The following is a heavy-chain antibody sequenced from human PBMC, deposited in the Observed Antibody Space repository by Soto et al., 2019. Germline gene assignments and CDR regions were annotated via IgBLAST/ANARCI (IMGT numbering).Heavy chain of an antibody. CDR2: ISSSSSYI. CDR1: GFTFSSYG. J-gene: IGHJ4*02. D-gene: IGHD6-19*01. CDR3: ARAVAGNDY. V-gene: IGHV3-21*01. Sequence: PGRSLRLSSAASGFTFSSYGRTWIRQATGKRLEWVTSISSSSSYIYDADSVKGRFTIARDNAKNSLYLQRNSLRAEDTAVYYCARAVAGNDYWGQGTLVTVSP.